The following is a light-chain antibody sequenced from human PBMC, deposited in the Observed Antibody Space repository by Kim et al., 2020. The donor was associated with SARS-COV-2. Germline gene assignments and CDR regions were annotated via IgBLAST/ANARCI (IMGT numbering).Light chain of an antibody. CDR1: KSVDSN. CDR2: AAS. V-gene: IGKV3-15*01. CDR3: HHYNSWPREGA. Sequence: EIVMTQSPATLSVSPGERVTLSCRASKSVDSNLAWYQHTPGQTPRLLIYAASTRANGIPDRFSGSGSGTDFSLTISSLQSADFAVYYCHHYNSWPREGAFGPGTRLEI. J-gene: IGKJ1*01.